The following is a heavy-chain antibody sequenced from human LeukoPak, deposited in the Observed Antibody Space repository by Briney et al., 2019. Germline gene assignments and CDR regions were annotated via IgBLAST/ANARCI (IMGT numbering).Heavy chain of an antibody. Sequence: SETLSLTCTVSGGSISSSSYYWGWIRQPPGKGLEWIGSIYYSGSTYYNPSLKSRVTISVDTSKNQFSLKLSSVTAADTAVYYCARGTTRYWGQGTLVTVSS. CDR1: GGSISSSSYY. D-gene: IGHD2/OR15-2a*01. V-gene: IGHV4-39*07. CDR2: IYYSGST. CDR3: ARGTTRY. J-gene: IGHJ4*02.